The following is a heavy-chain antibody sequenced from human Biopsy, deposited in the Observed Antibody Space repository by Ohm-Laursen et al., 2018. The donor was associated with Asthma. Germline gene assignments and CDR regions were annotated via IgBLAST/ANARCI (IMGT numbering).Heavy chain of an antibody. Sequence: SVQVSCKSLGGTFNTYVIGWARQAPGQGLEWIGGINSVFGTTTYPQKFQDRVTFTADDSTSTVYIELSSLRSEDTAVYYCARKAGSCISRTCYSLDFWGEGTLVTVSS. CDR3: ARKAGSCISRTCYSLDF. CDR2: INSVFGTT. CDR1: GGTFNTYV. D-gene: IGHD2-2*01. V-gene: IGHV1-69*13. J-gene: IGHJ4*02.